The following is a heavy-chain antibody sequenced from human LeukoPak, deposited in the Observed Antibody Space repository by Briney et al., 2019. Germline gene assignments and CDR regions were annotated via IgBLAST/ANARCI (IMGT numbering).Heavy chain of an antibody. J-gene: IGHJ3*02. CDR3: ARGARGITFGGVIVNWAFDI. V-gene: IGHV3-20*04. Sequence: PGGSLRLSCAASGFTFDDYGMSWVRQAPGKGLEWVSGINWNGGSTGYADSVKGRFTISRDNAKNSLYLQMNSLRAEDTALYYCARGARGITFGGVIVNWAFDIWGQGTMVTVSS. CDR1: GFTFDDYG. CDR2: INWNGGST. D-gene: IGHD3-16*02.